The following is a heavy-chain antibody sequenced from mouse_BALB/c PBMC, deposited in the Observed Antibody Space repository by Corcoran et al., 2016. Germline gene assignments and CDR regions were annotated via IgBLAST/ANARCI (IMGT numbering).Heavy chain of an antibody. D-gene: IGHD1-1*01. V-gene: IGHV1-9*01. CDR3: ARGTTVVDAMDY. J-gene: IGHJ4*01. CDR2: ILPGSGST. Sequence: VQQPQSGAELMKPGASVKISCKATGYTFSSYWIEWVKQRPGHGLEWIGEILPGSGSTNYNEKFKGKATFTADTSSNTAYMQLSSLTSEDSAVYYCARGTTVVDAMDYWGQGTSVTVSS. CDR1: GYTFSSYW.